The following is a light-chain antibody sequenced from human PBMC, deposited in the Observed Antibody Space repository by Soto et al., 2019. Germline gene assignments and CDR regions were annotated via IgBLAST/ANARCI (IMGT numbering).Light chain of an antibody. CDR2: EVT. Sequence: QSVLTQPASVSGSPGQSITISCAGTRDDIGAYDYVSWYQQHPGNAPKLLVYEVTNRPSGVSDRFSGSKSGNTASLTISGLQAEDEADYYCNSYTNGSAVVFSGGPKVTVL. CDR1: RDDIGAYDY. J-gene: IGLJ2*01. CDR3: NSYTNGSAVV. V-gene: IGLV2-14*01.